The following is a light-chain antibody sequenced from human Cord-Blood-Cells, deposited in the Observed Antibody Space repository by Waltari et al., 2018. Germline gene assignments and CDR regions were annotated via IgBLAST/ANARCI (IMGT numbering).Light chain of an antibody. J-gene: IGLJ3*02. Sequence: QSALTQPRSVSGSPGPSVTISCPGTSSDVGGYNYVSWNQQPPGKAPKLMIYDVSKRPSGVPDRFSGSKSGNTASLTISGLQAEDEADYYCCSYAGSYTFEVFGGGTKLTVL. CDR3: CSYAGSYTFEV. CDR2: DVS. CDR1: SSDVGGYNY. V-gene: IGLV2-11*02.